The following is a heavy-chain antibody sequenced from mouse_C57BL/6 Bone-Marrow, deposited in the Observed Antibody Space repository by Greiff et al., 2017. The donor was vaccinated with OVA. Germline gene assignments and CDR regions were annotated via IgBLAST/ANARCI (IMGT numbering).Heavy chain of an antibody. CDR2: IDPSDSYT. CDR1: GYTFTSYW. J-gene: IGHJ3*01. V-gene: IGHV1-69*01. D-gene: IGHD2-3*01. Sequence: QVQLQQPGAELVMPGASVKLSCKASGYTFTSYWMHWVKQRPGQGLEWIGEIDPSDSYTNYNQKFKGKSTLTVDKSSSTAYMQLSSLTSEDSAVYCCASYNGYYEGFAYWGQGTLVTVSA. CDR3: ASYNGYYEGFAY.